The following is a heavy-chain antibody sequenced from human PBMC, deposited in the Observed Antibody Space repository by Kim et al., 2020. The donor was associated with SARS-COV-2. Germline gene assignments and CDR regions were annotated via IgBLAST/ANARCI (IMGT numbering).Heavy chain of an antibody. J-gene: IGHJ6*01. D-gene: IGHD6-13*01. V-gene: IGHV3-9*01. CDR1: GFTFDNYG. CDR3: AKDEGANSSHKYGMDI. Sequence: GGSLRLSCAASGFTFDNYGLNWVRQAPGKGLEWVSGISRNGGRIDYGDSMKGRFTISRDNAKNSLYLQMNSLRGDDTASYYCAKDEGANSSHKYGMDIWG. CDR2: ISRNGGRI.